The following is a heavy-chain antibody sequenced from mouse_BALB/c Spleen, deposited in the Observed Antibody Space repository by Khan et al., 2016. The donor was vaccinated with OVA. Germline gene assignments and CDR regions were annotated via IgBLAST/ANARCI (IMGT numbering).Heavy chain of an antibody. CDR1: GYTFTNYG. V-gene: IGHV9-3*02. CDR3: ARSRWLLPAMDY. D-gene: IGHD2-3*01. CDR2: INTNTGEP. J-gene: IGHJ4*01. Sequence: QIQLVQSGPELKKPGETVKISCKASGYTFTNYGMNWVKKAPGKGLKWMGWINTNTGEPKYGEEFKGRFAFSLETSASTAYLQINNLKNDDTATYYCARSRWLLPAMDYWGQGTSVTVSS.